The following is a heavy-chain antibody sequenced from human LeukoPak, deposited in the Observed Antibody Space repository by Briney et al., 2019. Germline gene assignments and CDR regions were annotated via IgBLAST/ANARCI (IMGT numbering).Heavy chain of an antibody. J-gene: IGHJ4*02. CDR3: ARGKTTVGYDY. CDR1: GGSFSGYY. V-gene: IGHV4-34*01. CDR2: INHSGST. D-gene: IGHD4-23*01. Sequence: PSETLSLTCAVYGGSFSGYYWSWIRQPPGKGLEWIGEINHSGSTNYNPSLKSRVTISVDTSKNQFSLKLSSVAAADTAVYYCARGKTTVGYDYWGQGTLVTVSS.